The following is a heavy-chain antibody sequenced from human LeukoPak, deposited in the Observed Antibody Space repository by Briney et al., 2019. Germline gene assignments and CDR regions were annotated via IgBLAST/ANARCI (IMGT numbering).Heavy chain of an antibody. CDR3: ARVGVGYSYGAAFDY. CDR2: ISHSGST. Sequence: SETLSLTCAVYGWSFSGYSWSWIRQPPGKGLEWIGEISHSGSTNYYPSPKSRVTISVDTSKNQFSLKLSTVTDADTAVFYCARVGVGYSYGAAFDYWGQGTLVTFSS. V-gene: IGHV4-34*01. CDR1: GWSFSGYS. D-gene: IGHD5-18*01. J-gene: IGHJ4*02.